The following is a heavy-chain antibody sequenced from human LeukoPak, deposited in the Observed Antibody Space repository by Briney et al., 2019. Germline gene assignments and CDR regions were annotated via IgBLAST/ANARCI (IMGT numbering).Heavy chain of an antibody. CDR1: GGSISSSSYY. D-gene: IGHD3-22*01. CDR3: ARDRYYYDSTGYYTLDY. V-gene: IGHV4-61*03. J-gene: IGHJ4*02. CDR2: ISYSGST. Sequence: SETLSLTCTVSGGSISSSSYYWSWIRQTPGKGLEWIGYISYSGSTNQNPSLKSRVTISVDTSKNHFSLKLSSVTAADTAVYYCARDRYYYDSTGYYTLDYWGQGTLVTVSS.